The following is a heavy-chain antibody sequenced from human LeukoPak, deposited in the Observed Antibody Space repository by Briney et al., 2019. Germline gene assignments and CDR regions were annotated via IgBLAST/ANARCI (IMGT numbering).Heavy chain of an antibody. Sequence: GASVKVSCKASGGTFSSYAISWVRQAPGQGLEWMGRIIPILGIANYAQKFQGRVTITADKSTSTAYMELSSQRSDDTAVYYCARAQQLVSLFDYWGQGTLVTVSS. CDR3: ARAQQLVSLFDY. J-gene: IGHJ4*02. CDR2: IIPILGIA. CDR1: GGTFSSYA. V-gene: IGHV1-69*04. D-gene: IGHD6-13*01.